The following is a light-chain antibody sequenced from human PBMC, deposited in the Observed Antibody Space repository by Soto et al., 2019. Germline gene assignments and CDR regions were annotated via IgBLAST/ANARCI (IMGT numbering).Light chain of an antibody. Sequence: EIVMTQSPATLSVSPGERATLSCRASQSVSSNLAWYHQKPGQAPGLLIYGASTRATGIPARFSGSGSGTEFTLTISSLQSEDFAVYYCQQYNKFPSLTFGGGTKVEIK. CDR3: QQYNKFPSLT. CDR1: QSVSSN. V-gene: IGKV3-15*01. CDR2: GAS. J-gene: IGKJ4*01.